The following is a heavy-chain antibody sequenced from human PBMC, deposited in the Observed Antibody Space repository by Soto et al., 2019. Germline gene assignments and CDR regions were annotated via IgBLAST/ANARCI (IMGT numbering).Heavy chain of an antibody. CDR1: GYTFTSNG. J-gene: IGHJ4*02. CDR2: ISGYNGDT. D-gene: IGHD6-19*01. CDR3: ATCIAVSGTGDY. Sequence: QVQLLQSGADVKRPGASVKVSCKASGYTFTSNGICWVRQAPGQGLEWMGWISGYNGDTKYAHKVQDRRIMTTDTSTSTAYMDLRSLRSDDTAVYYVATCIAVSGTGDYWGQGTLVTVSS. V-gene: IGHV1-18*01.